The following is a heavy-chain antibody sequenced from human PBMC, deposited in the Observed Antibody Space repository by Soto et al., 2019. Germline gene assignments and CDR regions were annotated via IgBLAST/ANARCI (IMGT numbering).Heavy chain of an antibody. CDR3: ARDLGGYYYDSSGYLKGAFDI. CDR2: IIPIFGTA. D-gene: IGHD3-22*01. Sequence: GASVKVSCKASGGTFSSYAISWVRQAPGQGLEWMGGIIPIFGTANYAQKFQGRVTITADESTSTAYMELSSLRSEDTAVYYCARDLGGYYYDSSGYLKGAFDIWGQGTMVTVSS. V-gene: IGHV1-69*13. J-gene: IGHJ3*02. CDR1: GGTFSSYA.